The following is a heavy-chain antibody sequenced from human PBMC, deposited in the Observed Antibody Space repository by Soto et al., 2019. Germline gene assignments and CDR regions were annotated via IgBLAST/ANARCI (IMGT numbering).Heavy chain of an antibody. J-gene: IGHJ4*02. D-gene: IGHD4-17*01. Sequence: QVQLQQLGAGLLKPSETLSLTCAVYGGSFSGYYWSWIRQPPGKGLEWIGEINHSGSTNYNPSIKSRVTISVDTSKNQFSLKLSSVTAADTAVYYCARTSMTTVTTYDYWGQGTLVTVSS. CDR3: ARTSMTTVTTYDY. CDR1: GGSFSGYY. CDR2: INHSGST. V-gene: IGHV4-34*01.